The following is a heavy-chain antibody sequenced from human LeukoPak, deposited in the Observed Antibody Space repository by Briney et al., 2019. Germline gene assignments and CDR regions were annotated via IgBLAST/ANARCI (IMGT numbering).Heavy chain of an antibody. CDR2: IYPDDSDT. CDR3: ARPSDYGVGGGDY. J-gene: IGHJ4*02. D-gene: IGHD4-17*01. CDR1: EYLFPNYC. V-gene: IGHV5-51*01. Sequence: GESLQISCQHSEYLFPNYCIGWVRQLPGKGLEWMGIIYPDDSDTRYSPSFQGQVTISADKSISTAYLQWSSLKASDTAMYYCARPSDYGVGGGDYWGQGTLVTVSS.